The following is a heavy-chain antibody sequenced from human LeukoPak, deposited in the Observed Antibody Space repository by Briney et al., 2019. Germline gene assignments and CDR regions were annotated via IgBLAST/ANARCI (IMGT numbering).Heavy chain of an antibody. CDR1: GFSFSSYE. D-gene: IGHD3-9*01. V-gene: IGHV3-48*03. Sequence: PGGSLRLSCAASGFSFSSYEMNWVRQAPGKGLEWVSYISGSGTTIYYADSVKGRFTISRDNAENSLYLQMNSLRAEDTAVYYCALGLVTDYWGQGTLVTVSS. CDR3: ALGLVTDY. J-gene: IGHJ4*02. CDR2: ISGSGTTI.